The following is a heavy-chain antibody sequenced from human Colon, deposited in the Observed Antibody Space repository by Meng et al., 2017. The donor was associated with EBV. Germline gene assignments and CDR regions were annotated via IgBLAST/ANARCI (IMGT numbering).Heavy chain of an antibody. Sequence: HTTLKELGPTLVKPTQTLTLTCTFSGFSLATSGEAVGWIRQPPGKALEWLGNVYWDDEKRYSASLKSRLTITTDTSRNQVVLTMTNMDPADTGTYYCAHTSQDYARNSPWFFDNWGRGTLVTVSS. CDR1: GFSLATSGEA. V-gene: IGHV2-5*02. CDR2: VYWDDEK. D-gene: IGHD4-17*01. CDR3: AHTSQDYARNSPWFFDN. J-gene: IGHJ2*01.